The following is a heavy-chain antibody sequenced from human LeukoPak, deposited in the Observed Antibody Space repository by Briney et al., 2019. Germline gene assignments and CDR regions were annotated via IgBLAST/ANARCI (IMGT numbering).Heavy chain of an antibody. V-gene: IGHV4-61*02. CDR2: IYYSGST. J-gene: IGHJ4*02. CDR1: GGSISSGSYY. CDR3: ARQGYSSSWSDY. Sequence: SETLSLTCTVSGGSISSGSYYWSWIRQPAGKGLEWIGRIYYSGSTNYNPSLKSRVTISVDTSKNQFSLKLSSVTAADTAVYYCARQGYSSSWSDYWGQGTLVTVSS. D-gene: IGHD6-13*01.